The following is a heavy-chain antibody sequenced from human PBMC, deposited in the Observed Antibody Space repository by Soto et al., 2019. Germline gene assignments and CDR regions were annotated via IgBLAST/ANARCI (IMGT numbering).Heavy chain of an antibody. CDR2: ISYDGINK. CDR1: GFIFSSYG. D-gene: IGHD1-1*01. CDR3: AKSVYNWNDGFFDY. V-gene: IGHV3-30*18. Sequence: QVQLVESGGGVVQPGRSLRLSCAASGFIFSSYGRHWVRQAPGKGLEWVAVISYDGINKYYSDSVKGRFTISRDNSKNTLYLQMNSLRAEDTAVYYCAKSVYNWNDGFFDYWGQGTLVTVSS. J-gene: IGHJ4*02.